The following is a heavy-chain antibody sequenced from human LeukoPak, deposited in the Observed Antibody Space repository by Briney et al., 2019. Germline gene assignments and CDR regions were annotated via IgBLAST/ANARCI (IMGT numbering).Heavy chain of an antibody. Sequence: GGSLRLSCAASGFTFSSYAMSWVRQAPGKGLEWVSAISGSGGSTYYADSVKGRFTISGDNSKNTLYLQMNSLRAEDTAVYYCAKEQAAAGKGYYFDYWGQGTLVTVSS. D-gene: IGHD6-13*01. CDR3: AKEQAAAGKGYYFDY. CDR1: GFTFSSYA. J-gene: IGHJ4*02. V-gene: IGHV3-23*01. CDR2: ISGSGGST.